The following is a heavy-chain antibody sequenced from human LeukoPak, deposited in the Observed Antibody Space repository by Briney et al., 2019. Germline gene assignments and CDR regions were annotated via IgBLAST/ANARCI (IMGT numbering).Heavy chain of an antibody. CDR3: AVWYDSSGYYYGSFDY. Sequence: GASVKVSCKASGYTFTSYGISWVRQAPGQGLEWMGWISAYNGNTNYAQKLQGRVTMTTDTSTSTAYMELRSLRSDDTAVYYCAVWYDSSGYYYGSFDYWGQGTLVTVSS. V-gene: IGHV1-18*01. J-gene: IGHJ4*02. CDR1: GYTFTSYG. D-gene: IGHD3-22*01. CDR2: ISAYNGNT.